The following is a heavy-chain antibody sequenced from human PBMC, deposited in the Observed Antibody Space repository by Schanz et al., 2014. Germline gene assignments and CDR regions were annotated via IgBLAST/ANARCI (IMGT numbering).Heavy chain of an antibody. CDR1: EFTFSTDA. CDR3: AKVRYSSGWRGDYFDE. CDR2: ISASGGDT. V-gene: IGHV3-23*04. D-gene: IGHD6-25*01. J-gene: IGHJ4*02. Sequence: EVQLVESGGGLVQPGKSLRLSCAASEFTFSTDAMSWVRQAPGKGLEWLSVISASGGDTYYADSVKGRFTISRDNSKNTLYLQMNSLRAEDTAVYYCAKVRYSSGWRGDYFDEWGKGTLXTVAS.